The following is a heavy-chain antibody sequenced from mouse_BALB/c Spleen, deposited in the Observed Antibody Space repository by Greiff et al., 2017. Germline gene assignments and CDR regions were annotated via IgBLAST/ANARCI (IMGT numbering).Heavy chain of an antibody. CDR2: IWGGGST. Sequence: HVKLVESGPGLVAPSQSLSITCTVSGFSLSRYSVHWVRQPPGKGLEWLGMIWGGGSTDYNSALKSRLSISKDNSKSQVFLKLNSLQTDDTATYYCAKPRNDGSFAYWGQGTLVTVSA. CDR1: GFSLSRYS. D-gene: IGHD2-3*01. CDR3: AKPRNDGSFAY. V-gene: IGHV2-6-4*01. J-gene: IGHJ3*01.